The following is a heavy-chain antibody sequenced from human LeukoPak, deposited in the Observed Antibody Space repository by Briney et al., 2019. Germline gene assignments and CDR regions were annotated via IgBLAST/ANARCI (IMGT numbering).Heavy chain of an antibody. Sequence: PSETLSLTCTVSGGSISSYYWSWIRQPPGKGLEWIGYIHYSGSTNYNPSLKSRVTISVDTSKNQFSLKLSSVTAADTAVYYCARVYDFWSGYYYFDYWGQGTLVTVSS. J-gene: IGHJ4*02. CDR3: ARVYDFWSGYYYFDY. D-gene: IGHD3-3*01. CDR1: GGSISSYY. V-gene: IGHV4-59*01. CDR2: IHYSGST.